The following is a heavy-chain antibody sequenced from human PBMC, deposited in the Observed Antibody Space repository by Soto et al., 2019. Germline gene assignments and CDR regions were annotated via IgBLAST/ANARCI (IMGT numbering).Heavy chain of an antibody. Sequence: SVKVSCKASGGTFSSYAISWVRQAPGQGLEWMGGIIPIFGTANYAQKFQGRVTITADKSTSTAYMELSSLRSEDTAVYYCARDLSSTSPNWFDPWGQGTLVTVS. CDR1: GGTFSSYA. J-gene: IGHJ5*02. D-gene: IGHD2-2*01. CDR2: IIPIFGTA. CDR3: ARDLSSTSPNWFDP. V-gene: IGHV1-69*06.